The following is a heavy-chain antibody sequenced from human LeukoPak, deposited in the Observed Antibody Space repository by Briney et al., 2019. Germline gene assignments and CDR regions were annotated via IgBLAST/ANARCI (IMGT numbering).Heavy chain of an antibody. V-gene: IGHV3-21*01. CDR1: GFTFSSDS. CDR2: ISSSSSDI. J-gene: IGHJ4*02. CDR3: ARDQGEKWLSTYYFDY. Sequence: GGSLRLSCAASGFTFSSDSMNWVRQALGKGLEWGSSISSSSSDIYYADSMKGQFTISRDNAKNSLYLQMNSLGAEDTAVYYCARDQGEKWLSTYYFDYWGEGTLVTVS. D-gene: IGHD5-12*01.